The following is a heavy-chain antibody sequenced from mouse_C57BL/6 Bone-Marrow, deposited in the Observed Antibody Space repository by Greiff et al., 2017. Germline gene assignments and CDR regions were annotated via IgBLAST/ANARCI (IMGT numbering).Heavy chain of an antibody. CDR2: IYPRSGNT. D-gene: IGHD2-2*01. CDR3: ARGSMVTSACFAY. J-gene: IGHJ3*01. V-gene: IGHV1-81*01. Sequence: VQLQQSGAELARPGASVKLSCKASGYTFTSYGISWVKQRTGQGLEWIGEIYPRSGNTYYNEKFKGKATLTADKSSSTAYMELRSLTSEDSAVYICARGSMVTSACFAYWGQGTLVTVSA. CDR1: GYTFTSYG.